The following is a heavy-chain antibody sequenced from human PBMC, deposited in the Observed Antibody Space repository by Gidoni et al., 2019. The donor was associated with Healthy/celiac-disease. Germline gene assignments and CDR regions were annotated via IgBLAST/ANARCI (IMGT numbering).Heavy chain of an antibody. CDR2: ISYDGSNK. Sequence: QVQLVESGGGVVQPGRSLRLSCAASGFTFSSYAMHWVRQAPGKGLEWVGVISYDGSNKYYADSVKGRFTISRDNSKNTLYLQMNSLRAEDTAVYYCARDRRDSGSYRYFDYWGQGTLVTVSS. J-gene: IGHJ4*02. CDR3: ARDRRDSGSYRYFDY. CDR1: GFTFSSYA. V-gene: IGHV3-30-3*01. D-gene: IGHD1-26*01.